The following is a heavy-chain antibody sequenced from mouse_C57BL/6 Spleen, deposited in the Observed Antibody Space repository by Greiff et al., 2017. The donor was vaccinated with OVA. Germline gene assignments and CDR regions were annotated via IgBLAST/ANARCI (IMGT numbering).Heavy chain of an antibody. Sequence: VQLKQSGPELVKPGASVKIPCKASGYTFTDYNMDWVKQSHGKSLEWIGDINPNNGGTIYNQKFKGKATLTVDKSSSTAYMELRSLTSEDTAVYYCARSRQLRPLYFDYWGQGTTLTVSS. CDR2: INPNNGGT. V-gene: IGHV1-18*01. J-gene: IGHJ2*01. D-gene: IGHD3-2*02. CDR1: GYTFTDYN. CDR3: ARSRQLRPLYFDY.